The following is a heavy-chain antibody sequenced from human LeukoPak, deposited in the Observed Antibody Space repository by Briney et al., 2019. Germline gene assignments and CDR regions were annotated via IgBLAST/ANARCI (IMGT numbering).Heavy chain of an antibody. CDR1: GYTFTSYD. D-gene: IGHD2-2*01. V-gene: IGHV1-8*01. J-gene: IGHJ4*02. Sequence: GASVTVSCKASGYTFTSYDIKWVRQAPGQGLEWMGWMNPNSGNTGYAQKFQGRVTMTRNTSISTAYMELSSLRSEDTAVYYCARGYCSSTSCYGWRFDYWGQGTLVTVSS. CDR2: MNPNSGNT. CDR3: ARGYCSSTSCYGWRFDY.